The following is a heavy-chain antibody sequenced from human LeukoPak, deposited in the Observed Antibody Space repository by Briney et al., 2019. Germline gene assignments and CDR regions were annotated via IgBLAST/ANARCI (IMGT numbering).Heavy chain of an antibody. CDR2: IYYSGST. J-gene: IGHJ4*02. CDR3: ARVEADTAPAT. V-gene: IGHV4-39*07. Sequence: PSETLSLTCTVSGGSISSSSYYWGWIRQPPGKGLEWIGSIYYSGSTYYNPSLKSRVTISVDTSKNQFSLKLSSVTAADTAVYYCARVEADTAPATWGQGTLVTVSS. D-gene: IGHD5-18*01. CDR1: GGSISSSSYY.